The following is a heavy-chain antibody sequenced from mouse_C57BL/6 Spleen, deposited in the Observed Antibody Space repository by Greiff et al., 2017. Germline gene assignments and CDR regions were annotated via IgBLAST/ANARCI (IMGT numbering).Heavy chain of an antibody. V-gene: IGHV1-47*01. CDR2: FHPYNDDT. J-gene: IGHJ2*01. D-gene: IGHD2-5*01. CDR3: ARGGLLGYSNYFDY. CDR1: GYTFTTYP. Sequence: LVESGAELVKPGASVKMSCKASGYTFTTYPIEWMKQNHGKSLEWIGNFHPYNDDTKYNEKFKGKATLTVEKSSSTVYLELSRLTSDDSAVYYCARGGLLGYSNYFDYWGQGNTLTVST.